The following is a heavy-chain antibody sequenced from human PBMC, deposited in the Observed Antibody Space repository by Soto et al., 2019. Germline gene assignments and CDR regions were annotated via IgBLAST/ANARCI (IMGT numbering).Heavy chain of an antibody. Sequence: SETLSLTCAVHGGSFSGFYWTWIRQPPGKGLEWIGEINHSGSSNYNPPLKSRVTMSLDTPRNQFSLSLNSVTAADTAVYYCARMAGPWYFDLWGRGTLVTVSS. J-gene: IGHJ2*01. CDR3: ARMAGPWYFDL. CDR2: INHSGSS. CDR1: GGSFSGFY. V-gene: IGHV4-34*01.